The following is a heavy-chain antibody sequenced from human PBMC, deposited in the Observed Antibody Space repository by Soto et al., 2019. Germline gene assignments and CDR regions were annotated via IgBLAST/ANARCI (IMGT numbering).Heavy chain of an antibody. V-gene: IGHV3-30-3*01. Sequence: QVQLVESGGGVVQPGRSLRLSCAASGFTFSSYAMHWVRQAPGKGLEWVAVISYDGSNKYYADSVKGRFTISRDNSKNTLYLQMNSLRAEDTAVYYSAREIEDYGDYWYYFDYWGQGTLVTVSS. D-gene: IGHD4-17*01. CDR2: ISYDGSNK. CDR3: AREIEDYGDYWYYFDY. J-gene: IGHJ4*02. CDR1: GFTFSSYA.